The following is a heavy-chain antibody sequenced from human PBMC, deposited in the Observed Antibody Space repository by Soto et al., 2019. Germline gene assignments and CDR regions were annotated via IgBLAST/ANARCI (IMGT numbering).Heavy chain of an antibody. D-gene: IGHD1-1*01. Sequence: QVQLVESGGGWVQPGRSLRLSCEATGFSFTTYGMHWVRQAPGKGLEWVAVIGYDGNNKYYADSVEGRFTISRDNSKNPVYLQMKSLRGDDTAVYYCARGVGTGIVGIFGSPLDIWGQGTVVTVSS. CDR3: ARGVGTGIVGIFGSPLDI. CDR2: IGYDGNNK. CDR1: GFSFTTYG. V-gene: IGHV3-33*01. J-gene: IGHJ3*02.